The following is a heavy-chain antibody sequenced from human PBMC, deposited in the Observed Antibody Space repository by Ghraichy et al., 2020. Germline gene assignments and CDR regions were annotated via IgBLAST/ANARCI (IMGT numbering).Heavy chain of an antibody. CDR1: GFTFSDHA. CDR2: VSGSGTTT. D-gene: IGHD6-13*01. V-gene: IGHV3-23*01. J-gene: IGHJ5*02. Sequence: GESLRLSCAASGFTFSDHAMSWVRQAPGKGLEWVSTVSGSGTTTYYADSVKGRFTISRDNSKNTLYLQMNSLRVEDTALYYCARGLYSRSWELKWFDPWGQGTLVTVSS. CDR3: ARGLYSRSWELKWFDP.